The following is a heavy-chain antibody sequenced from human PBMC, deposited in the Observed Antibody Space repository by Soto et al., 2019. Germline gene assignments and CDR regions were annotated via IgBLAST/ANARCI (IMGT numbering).Heavy chain of an antibody. Sequence: EVQLLESGGGLVQPGGSLRLSCAASGFTFSTYAMSWVRQAPGKGLEWVSSISGSGGSTYYAASVKGRFTISRGNSKNTLYLEMNSLRAEDTAVYHCAKSYYVSGSSVHPFDYWGQGTLVTVSS. J-gene: IGHJ4*02. V-gene: IGHV3-23*01. CDR3: AKSYYVSGSSVHPFDY. CDR1: GFTFSTYA. CDR2: ISGSGGST. D-gene: IGHD3-10*01.